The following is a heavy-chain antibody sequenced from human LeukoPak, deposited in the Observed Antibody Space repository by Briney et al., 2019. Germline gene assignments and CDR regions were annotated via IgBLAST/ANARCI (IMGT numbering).Heavy chain of an antibody. D-gene: IGHD6-6*01. V-gene: IGHV3-9*01. Sequence: GGSLRLSCAASGFTFDDYGLHWVRQVTGKGLEWVSGINYQSSRFHADSVKGRFTISRDNAKNLLYLLMDSLRPEDSALYYCVKDAGIAARTWYFDSWGEGTQVIVSS. CDR1: GFTFDDYG. J-gene: IGHJ4*02. CDR2: INYQSSR. CDR3: VKDAGIAARTWYFDS.